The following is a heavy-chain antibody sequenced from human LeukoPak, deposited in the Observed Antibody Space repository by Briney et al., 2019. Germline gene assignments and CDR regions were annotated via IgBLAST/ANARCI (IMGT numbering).Heavy chain of an antibody. CDR1: GGSISGYY. CDR2: IYTSGST. Sequence: SETLSLTCTVSGGSISGYYWSWIRQPAGKGLEWIGRIYTSGSTNYNPSLKSRVTMSVDTSKNQFSLKLSSVTAADTAVYYCAREGAHYYGSGSYGNWFDPWGQGTLVTVSS. D-gene: IGHD3-10*01. J-gene: IGHJ5*02. V-gene: IGHV4-4*07. CDR3: AREGAHYYGSGSYGNWFDP.